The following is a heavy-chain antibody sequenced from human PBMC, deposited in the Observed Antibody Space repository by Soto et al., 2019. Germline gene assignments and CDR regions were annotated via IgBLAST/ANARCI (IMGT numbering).Heavy chain of an antibody. Sequence: ASVKVSCKASGYTFTSYGISWVRQAPGQGLEWMGWISAYNGNTNYAQKLQGRVTMTTDTSTSTAYMELRSLRSDDTAVYYCARDLGRFGYSSSSAFDYWGQGTLVTVSS. V-gene: IGHV1-18*01. CDR3: ARDLGRFGYSSSSAFDY. CDR1: GYTFTSYG. D-gene: IGHD6-6*01. CDR2: ISAYNGNT. J-gene: IGHJ4*02.